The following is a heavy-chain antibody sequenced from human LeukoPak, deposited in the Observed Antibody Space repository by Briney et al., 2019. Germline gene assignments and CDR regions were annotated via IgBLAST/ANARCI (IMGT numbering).Heavy chain of an antibody. CDR1: GYTFTSYG. CDR2: ISAYNGNT. D-gene: IGHD1-1*01. CDR3: ARTLRPRTVQRAFDI. Sequence: ASVKVSCKASGYTFTSYGISWVRQAPGQGLEWMGWISAYNGNTNYAQELQGRVTMTTDTSTSTAYMELRSLRSDDTAVHYCARTLRPRTVQRAFDIWGHGTMVTVSS. J-gene: IGHJ3*02. V-gene: IGHV1-18*01.